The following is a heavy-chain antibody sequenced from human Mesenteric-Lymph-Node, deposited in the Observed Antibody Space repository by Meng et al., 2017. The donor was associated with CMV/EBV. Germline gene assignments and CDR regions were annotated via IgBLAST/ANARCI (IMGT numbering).Heavy chain of an antibody. D-gene: IGHD1-14*01. J-gene: IGHJ6*02. V-gene: IGHV3-21*01. CDR3: ARDSTPGLYYYGMDV. Sequence: GESLKISCAASGFTFSSYSMNWVRQAPGKGLEWVSSISSSSTYIYYADSVKGRFTVSRDNAKNSLYLQMNSLRAEDTAVYYCARDSTPGLYYYGMDVWGQGTTVTVSS. CDR2: ISSSSTYI. CDR1: GFTFSSYS.